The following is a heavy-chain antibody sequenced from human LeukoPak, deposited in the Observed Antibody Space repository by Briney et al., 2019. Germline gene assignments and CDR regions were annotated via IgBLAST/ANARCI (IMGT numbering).Heavy chain of an antibody. CDR3: ARTMVRGVWYGMDV. J-gene: IGHJ6*02. CDR1: GGSIRDNNW. D-gene: IGHD3-10*01. CDR2: IYYSGTT. Sequence: SNTLSLTCAVLGGSIRDNNWCGWIRQPPGKGLEWIGYIYYSGTTHCNPSLRSRVTMSIDTSKNQFSLKLSSVTAVDTALYYCARTMVRGVWYGMDVWGQGTTVTVSS. V-gene: IGHV4-28*01.